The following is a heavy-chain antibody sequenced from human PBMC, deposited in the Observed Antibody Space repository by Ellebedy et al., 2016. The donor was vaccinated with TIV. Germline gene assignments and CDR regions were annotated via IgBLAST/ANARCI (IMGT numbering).Heavy chain of an antibody. CDR1: GFTFRADW. J-gene: IGHJ4*02. D-gene: IGHD2/OR15-2a*01. CDR3: ARDRSMTPDS. V-gene: IGHV3-74*03. Sequence: GESLKISXAASGFTFRADWMHWVRQAPGKGLVWVSRINNDATSTTYADSVRGRFIISRDNAKNTLYLQMNSLRADDTAVYYCARDRSMTPDSWGQGSLVTVSS. CDR2: INNDATST.